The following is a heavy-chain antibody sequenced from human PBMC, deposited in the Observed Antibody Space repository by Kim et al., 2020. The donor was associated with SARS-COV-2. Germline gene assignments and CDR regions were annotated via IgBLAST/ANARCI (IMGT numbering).Heavy chain of an antibody. CDR1: GFTFSSYA. Sequence: GGSLRLSCAASGFTFSSYAMHWVRQAPGKGLEWVAVISYDGSNKYYADSVKGRFTISRDNSKNTLYLQMNSLRAEDTAVYYCARGRHGGHYYDSSGYYYWGQGTLVTVSS. D-gene: IGHD3-22*01. CDR2: ISYDGSNK. V-gene: IGHV3-30*04. J-gene: IGHJ4*02. CDR3: ARGRHGGHYYDSSGYYY.